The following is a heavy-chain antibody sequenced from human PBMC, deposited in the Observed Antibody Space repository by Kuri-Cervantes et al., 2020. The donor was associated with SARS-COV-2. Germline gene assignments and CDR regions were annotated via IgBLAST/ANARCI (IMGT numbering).Heavy chain of an antibody. CDR1: GFTFSSYE. V-gene: IGHV3-48*03. Sequence: GGSLRLSCAASGFTFSSYEMNWVRQTPGKGLEWVSYISSTGDTIYDADSVKSRYTISRDNAKNSLYLQMDSLRAENTAVYYCTRWRVGAKTWGQGTLVTVSS. J-gene: IGHJ4*02. CDR3: TRWRVGAKT. CDR2: ISSTGDTI. D-gene: IGHD1-26*01.